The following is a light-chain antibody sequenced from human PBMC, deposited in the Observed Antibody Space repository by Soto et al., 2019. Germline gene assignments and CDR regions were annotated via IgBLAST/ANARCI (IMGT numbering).Light chain of an antibody. CDR2: DAS. V-gene: IGKV1-5*01. CDR3: QHMRT. CDR1: QNINNW. Sequence: DIQMTQSPSTLSASVGDRVTITCRASQNINNWIAWYQQKPGKAPKFLIYDASTLESGVPSRFSGSGFGTEFSLTIRSLQHDDFGSYYCQHMRTFGQGTKVDIK. J-gene: IGKJ1*01.